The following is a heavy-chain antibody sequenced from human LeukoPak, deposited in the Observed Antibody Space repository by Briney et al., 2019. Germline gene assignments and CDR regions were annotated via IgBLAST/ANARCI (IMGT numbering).Heavy chain of an antibody. J-gene: IGHJ4*02. V-gene: IGHV1-18*04. Sequence: ASVKVSCKASGYTFTGYYMHWVRQAPGQGLEWMGWISAYNGNTNYAQKLQGRVTMTTDTSTSTAYMELRSLRSDDTAVYYCARVGKQYQLLSFWAQGTLVTVSS. D-gene: IGHD2-2*01. CDR1: GYTFTGYY. CDR2: ISAYNGNT. CDR3: ARVGKQYQLLSF.